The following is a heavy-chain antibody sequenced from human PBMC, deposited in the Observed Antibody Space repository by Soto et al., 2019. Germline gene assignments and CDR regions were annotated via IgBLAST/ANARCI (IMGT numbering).Heavy chain of an antibody. D-gene: IGHD3-10*01. J-gene: IGHJ4*02. CDR2: ISAYNGNT. Sequence: ASVKVSCKASGDTFASFGFSWVRQAPGQGLEWLGWISAYNGNTHYAQKVRDRVTLTTDTSTNTAYMELRSLTSDDTAVYYCARDQESITDRILQYWGQGTRVSVSS. V-gene: IGHV1-18*01. CDR3: ARDQESITDRILQY. CDR1: GDTFASFG.